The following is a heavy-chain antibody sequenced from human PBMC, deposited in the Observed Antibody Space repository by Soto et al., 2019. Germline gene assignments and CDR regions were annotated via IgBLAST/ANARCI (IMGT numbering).Heavy chain of an antibody. D-gene: IGHD6-13*01. CDR3: AKVLTAGGLHY. Sequence: VQLLESGGGLVQPGGSLRLSCAASGFTFDSYGMSWVRQAPGKGLEWVSSISGSGGSTYYADSVKGRFTISRDNSKNTLYLQMNSLSAEDTAVYFCAKVLTAGGLHYWGQGTLVTVSS. CDR1: GFTFDSYG. J-gene: IGHJ4*02. CDR2: ISGSGGST. V-gene: IGHV3-23*01.